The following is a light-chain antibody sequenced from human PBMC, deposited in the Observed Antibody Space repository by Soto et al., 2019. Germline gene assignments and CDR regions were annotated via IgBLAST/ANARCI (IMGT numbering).Light chain of an antibody. V-gene: IGKV1-27*01. CDR1: QDIRNF. J-gene: IGKJ3*01. Sequence: DIQMTQSPTSLSASVGDRVTITCRASQDIRNFVAWYQQKPGKAPKLLIYAASTLQSGVPSRFSGSGSGTDCNLTINRLQPEDVATYSCQKYSSVPVFGPGTKVEIK. CDR3: QKYSSVPV. CDR2: AAS.